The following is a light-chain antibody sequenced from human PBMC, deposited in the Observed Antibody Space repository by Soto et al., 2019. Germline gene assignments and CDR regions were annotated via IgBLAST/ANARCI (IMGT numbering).Light chain of an antibody. CDR3: HQYGSTPLT. CDR1: QSVRSNY. CDR2: DAS. Sequence: EIVLKQSPDTLSLSPGERATLSCRASQSVRSNYLAWYQQKPGQAPRFLIYDASSRATGIPDRFSGSRSGTDFTLTISRLEPEDFAVYYCHQYGSTPLTFGGGTKVDIK. V-gene: IGKV3-20*01. J-gene: IGKJ4*01.